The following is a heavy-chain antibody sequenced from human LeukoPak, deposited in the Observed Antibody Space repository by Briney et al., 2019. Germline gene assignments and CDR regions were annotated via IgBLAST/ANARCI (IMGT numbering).Heavy chain of an antibody. Sequence: GGSLRLSCAASGFTFSSYTMNWVHQGPGKGLGWVSSISSTSSYISYADSLKGRFTISRDNGKNSLFLQMNSLRADDTAVYYCARDTSGYSSRLHYWGQGTLVTVSS. J-gene: IGHJ4*02. V-gene: IGHV3-21*01. CDR3: ARDTSGYSSRLHY. CDR2: ISSTSSYI. CDR1: GFTFSSYT. D-gene: IGHD3-22*01.